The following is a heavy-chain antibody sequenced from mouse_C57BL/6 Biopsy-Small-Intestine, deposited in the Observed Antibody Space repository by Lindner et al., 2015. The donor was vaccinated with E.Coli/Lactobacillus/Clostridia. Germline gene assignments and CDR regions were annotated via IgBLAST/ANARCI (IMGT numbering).Heavy chain of an antibody. D-gene: IGHD1-1*01. J-gene: IGHJ1*03. Sequence: VHLQESGPELVKPGASVKISCKASGYAFSSSWMNWVKQRPGKGLEWIGQIYPGYGDTNYNGKFKGKATLTADKSSSTAYMQLSTLTSEDSAVYFCARDPHYYGSSYHWYFDVWGTGTTVTVSS. CDR2: IYPGYGDT. CDR3: ARDPHYYGSSYHWYFDV. V-gene: IGHV1-80*01. CDR1: GYAFSSSW.